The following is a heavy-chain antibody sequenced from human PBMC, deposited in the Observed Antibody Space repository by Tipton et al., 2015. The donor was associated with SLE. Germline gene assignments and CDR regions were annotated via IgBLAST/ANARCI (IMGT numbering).Heavy chain of an antibody. CDR2: IYYSGGT. J-gene: IGHJ4*02. CDR3: ARGYCSGGSCLPFDY. D-gene: IGHD2-15*01. V-gene: IGHV4-30-4*01. Sequence: TLSLTCTVSGGSISSGDYYWSWIRQPPGKGLEWIGYIYYSGGTYYNPSLKSRVTISVDTSKNQFSLKLSSVTAADTAVYYCARGYCSGGSCLPFDYWGQGTLVTVSS. CDR1: GGSISSGDYY.